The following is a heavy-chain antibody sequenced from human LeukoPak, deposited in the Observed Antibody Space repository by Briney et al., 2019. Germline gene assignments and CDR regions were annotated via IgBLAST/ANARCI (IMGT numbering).Heavy chain of an antibody. CDR3: ARGGGGSSRNKNWFDP. Sequence: GGSLRLSCAASGFTFSSYAMHWVRQAPGKGLEWVAVISYDGSNKYYADSVKGRFTISRDNSKNTLYLQMNSLRAEDTAVYYCARGGGGSSRNKNWFDPWGQGTLVTVSS. CDR1: GFTFSSYA. V-gene: IGHV3-30-3*01. CDR2: ISYDGSNK. D-gene: IGHD6-13*01. J-gene: IGHJ5*02.